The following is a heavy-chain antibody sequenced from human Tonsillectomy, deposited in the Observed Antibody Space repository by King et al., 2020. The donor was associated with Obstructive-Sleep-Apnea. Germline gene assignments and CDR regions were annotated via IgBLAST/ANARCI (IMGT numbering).Heavy chain of an antibody. Sequence: TLKESGPVLVKPTETLTLTCTVSGFSLSNTRMGVSWIRQPPGKALEWLAHIFSHDDKSYSTSLKTRLTISKDTSKSQVVLIMTNMDPVDTATYFCARIPTGYSGFSRYYYGMDVWGQGTTVTVSS. J-gene: IGHJ6*02. CDR1: GFSLSNTRMG. CDR2: IFSHDDK. CDR3: ARIPTGYSGFSRYYYGMDV. D-gene: IGHD5-12*01. V-gene: IGHV2-26*01.